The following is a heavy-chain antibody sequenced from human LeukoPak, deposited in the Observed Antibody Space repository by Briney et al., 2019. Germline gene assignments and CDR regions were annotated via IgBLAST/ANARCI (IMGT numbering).Heavy chain of an antibody. CDR1: GGSISSGGYY. J-gene: IGHJ4*02. CDR3: ARAEGYYDSRSYFDY. Sequence: SQTLSLTCTVSGGSISSGGYYWSWLRQPPGKGLEWIGYIYYSGSTYYNPSLKSRVTISVDTSKNQFSLKLSSVTAADTAVYYCARAEGYYDSRSYFDYWGQGTLVTVSS. V-gene: IGHV4-30-4*08. D-gene: IGHD3-22*01. CDR2: IYYSGST.